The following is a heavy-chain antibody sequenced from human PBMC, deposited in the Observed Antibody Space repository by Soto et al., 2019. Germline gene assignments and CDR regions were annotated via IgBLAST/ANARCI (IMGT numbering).Heavy chain of an antibody. D-gene: IGHD1-7*01. CDR1: GFTFSNDA. J-gene: IGHJ6*02. CDR3: AKYRELTYYYGMDV. CDR2: ISGSGGST. Sequence: PGGSLRLSCAASGFTFSNDAMSWVRQAPGKGLEWVSAISGSGGSTYYADSVKGRFTISRDNSKNTLYLQMSSLRAEDTAVYYCAKYRELTYYYGMDVWGQGTTVTVSS. V-gene: IGHV3-23*01.